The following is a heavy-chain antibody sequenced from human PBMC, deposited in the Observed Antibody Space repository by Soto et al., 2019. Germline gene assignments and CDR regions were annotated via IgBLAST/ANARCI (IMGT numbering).Heavy chain of an antibody. V-gene: IGHV3-33*01. CDR2: IWYDGSNK. CDR3: ARDRVGQQQLDWYFDL. CDR1: GFTFSSYG. J-gene: IGHJ2*01. D-gene: IGHD6-13*01. Sequence: QVQLVESGGGVVQPGRSLRLSCAASGFTFSSYGMHWVRQAPGKGLEWVAVIWYDGSNKYYADSVKGRFTISRDNSKNTLYLRMNSLRAEDTAVYYCARDRVGQQQLDWYFDLWGRGTLVTVSS.